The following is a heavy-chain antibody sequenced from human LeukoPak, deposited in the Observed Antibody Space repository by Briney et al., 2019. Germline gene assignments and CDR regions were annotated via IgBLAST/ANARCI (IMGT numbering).Heavy chain of an antibody. V-gene: IGHV3-73*01. Sequence: PGGSLRLSCAASGFTFSGSAMHWVRQASGKGLEWVGRIRSKANSYATAYAASVKGRFTISRDDSKNTAYLQMNSLKTEDTAVYYSTRPGQELRPSHYYYYMDVWGKGTTVTVSS. CDR2: IRSKANSYAT. CDR1: GFTFSGSA. D-gene: IGHD1-26*01. J-gene: IGHJ6*03. CDR3: TRPGQELRPSHYYYYMDV.